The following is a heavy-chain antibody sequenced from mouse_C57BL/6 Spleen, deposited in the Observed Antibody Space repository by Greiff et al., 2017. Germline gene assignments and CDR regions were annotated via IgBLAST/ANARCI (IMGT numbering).Heavy chain of an antibody. D-gene: IGHD4-1*01. CDR3: ARHANWDSRYFDV. Sequence: EVQRVESGGGLVQPGGSLKLSCAASGFTFSDYYMYWVRQTPEKRLEWVAYISNGGGSTYYPDTVKGRFTISRDNAKNTLYLQMSRLKSEDTAMYYCARHANWDSRYFDVWGTGTTVTVSS. J-gene: IGHJ1*03. V-gene: IGHV5-12*01. CDR1: GFTFSDYY. CDR2: ISNGGGST.